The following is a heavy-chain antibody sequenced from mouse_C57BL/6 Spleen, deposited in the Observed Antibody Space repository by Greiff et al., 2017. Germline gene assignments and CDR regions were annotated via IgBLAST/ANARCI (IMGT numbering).Heavy chain of an antibody. CDR3: ARGDYGSSYDYAMDY. J-gene: IGHJ4*01. D-gene: IGHD1-1*01. Sequence: QVQLQQPGTELVKPGASVKLSCKASGYTFTSYWMHWVKQRPGQGLEWIGNINPSNGGPNYNEKFKSKATLTVDKSSSTAYMQLSSLTSEDSAVYYCARGDYGSSYDYAMDYWGQGTSVTVSS. CDR1: GYTFTSYW. CDR2: INPSNGGP. V-gene: IGHV1-53*01.